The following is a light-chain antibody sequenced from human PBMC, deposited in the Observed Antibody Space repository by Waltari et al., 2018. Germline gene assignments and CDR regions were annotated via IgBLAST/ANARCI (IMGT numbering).Light chain of an antibody. Sequence: EIVLTQSPATLSLSPGDRATLSCRASQTVGTYLAWYQQKPGQAPRLLIYDAFNRATGIPTRFSGSGSGTDFTLTISSLEPGDSAVYYCQQRSDRPPVSFGQGTKLEIK. CDR1: QTVGTY. J-gene: IGKJ2*03. CDR2: DAF. V-gene: IGKV3-11*01. CDR3: QQRSDRPPVS.